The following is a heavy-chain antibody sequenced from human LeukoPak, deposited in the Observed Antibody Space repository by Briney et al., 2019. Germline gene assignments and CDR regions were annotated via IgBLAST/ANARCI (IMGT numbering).Heavy chain of an antibody. CDR3: ARHGRGYCGYDLDSNGWYFDY. CDR1: GGSISSSY. CDR2: IYYSGNT. V-gene: IGHV4-59*01. J-gene: IGHJ4*02. D-gene: IGHD5-12*01. Sequence: SETLSLTCTVSGGSISSSYWSWIRQPPGKGLEWIGYIYYSGNTNYNPSLKSRVTISVDTSKNQFSLKLTSVTAADTAMYYCARHGRGYCGYDLDSNGWYFDYWGQGTLVTVSS.